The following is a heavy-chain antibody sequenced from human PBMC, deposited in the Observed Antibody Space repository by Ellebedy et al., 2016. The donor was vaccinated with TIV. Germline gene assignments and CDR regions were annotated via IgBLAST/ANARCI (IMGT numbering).Heavy chain of an antibody. CDR3: ARGKYYDILTADY. CDR2: IIPIFGTA. CDR1: GGTFSSYA. J-gene: IGHJ4*02. D-gene: IGHD3-9*01. V-gene: IGHV1-69*13. Sequence: AASVKVSCKASGGTFSSYAISWVRQAPGQGLEWMGGIIPIFGTANYAQKFQGRVTLTADESTNPAYMELSSLRSEDTDVYYCARGKYYDILTADYWGQGTLVTVSS.